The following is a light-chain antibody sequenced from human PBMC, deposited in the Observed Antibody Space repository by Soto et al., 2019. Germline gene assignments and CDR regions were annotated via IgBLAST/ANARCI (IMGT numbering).Light chain of an antibody. Sequence: DIQMTQSPSSLSASVGDRVTITCRASQSISSYLNWYQQKPGKAPKLLIYAASSLQSGVPSRFSGSGSGTDFTLTISSLQPEDFATYYCQQSYGTPRTFGQGTKWISN. CDR2: AAS. CDR1: QSISSY. J-gene: IGKJ1*01. CDR3: QQSYGTPRT. V-gene: IGKV1-39*01.